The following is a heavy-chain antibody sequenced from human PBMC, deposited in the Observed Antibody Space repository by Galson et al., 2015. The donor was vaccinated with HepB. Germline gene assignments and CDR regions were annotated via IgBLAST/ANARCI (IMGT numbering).Heavy chain of an antibody. J-gene: IGHJ4*02. Sequence: SVKVSCKASGYTFTGYYMHWVRQAPGQGLEWMGWINPNSGGTNYAQKFQGWVTMTRDTSISTAYMELSRLRSDYTAVYYCARTPATDPPNDYFDYWGQGTLVTVSS. V-gene: IGHV1-2*04. D-gene: IGHD2-15*01. CDR3: ARTPATDPPNDYFDY. CDR1: GYTFTGYY. CDR2: INPNSGGT.